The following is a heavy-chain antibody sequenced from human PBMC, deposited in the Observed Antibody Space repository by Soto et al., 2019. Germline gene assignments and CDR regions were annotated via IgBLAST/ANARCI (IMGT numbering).Heavy chain of an antibody. CDR2: VYDNGSP. Sequence: ETLYLTCTISVGSMSVYYWSWIRQSPRQGLEWIGYVYDNGSPYYSPSLKSRVTISADTSKNQISLKLTSATAADTAVYYCARGVGSSPPRYWGRGTLVTVSS. V-gene: IGHV4-59*01. CDR3: ARGVGSSPPRY. CDR1: VGSMSVYY. J-gene: IGHJ4*02. D-gene: IGHD3-9*01.